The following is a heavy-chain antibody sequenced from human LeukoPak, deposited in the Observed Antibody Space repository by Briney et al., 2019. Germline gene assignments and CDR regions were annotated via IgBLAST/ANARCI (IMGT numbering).Heavy chain of an antibody. CDR2: IYTSGST. J-gene: IGHJ4*02. CDR1: GGSISSSY. D-gene: IGHD6-6*01. V-gene: IGHV4-4*07. Sequence: PSETLSLTCTVSGGSISSSYWTWIRQPAGKGLEWIGRIYTSGSTNYNPSLKSRVTISVDTSKNQFSLKLSSVTAADTAVYYCARVRGSSSGNYFDYWGQGTLVTVSS. CDR3: ARVRGSSSGNYFDY.